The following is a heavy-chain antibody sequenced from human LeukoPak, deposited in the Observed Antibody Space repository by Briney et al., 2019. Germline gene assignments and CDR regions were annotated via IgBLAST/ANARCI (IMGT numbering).Heavy chain of an antibody. CDR2: MNPNSGDT. J-gene: IGHJ4*02. Sequence: ASVKVSCKASGYTFTSYNIIWVRQATGQGLEWMGWMNPNSGDTGYAQKFQGRVTMTRSTSISTAYMELSSLRYEDTAVYYCVRGFCSTAGCYNWGQGTRVTVSS. D-gene: IGHD2-2*02. V-gene: IGHV1-8*01. CDR3: VRGFCSTAGCYN. CDR1: GYTFTSYN.